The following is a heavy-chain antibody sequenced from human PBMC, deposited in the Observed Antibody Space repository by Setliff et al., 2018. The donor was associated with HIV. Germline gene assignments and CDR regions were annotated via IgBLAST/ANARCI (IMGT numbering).Heavy chain of an antibody. Sequence: HPGGSLRLSCAASGFTFSEKWMHWVRQAPGKGLVWVSRINSDGSSTYYADSVKGRFIISRDNTKNTVYLQMNRLRVEDTAVYYCVREGWTLLRYVDWLLSYMDVWGKGTTVTVSS. J-gene: IGHJ6*03. D-gene: IGHD3-9*01. CDR2: INSDGSST. V-gene: IGHV3-74*01. CDR1: GFTFSEKW. CDR3: VREGWTLLRYVDWLLSYMDV.